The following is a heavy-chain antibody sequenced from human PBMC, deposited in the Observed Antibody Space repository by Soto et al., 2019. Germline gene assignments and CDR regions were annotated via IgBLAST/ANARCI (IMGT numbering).Heavy chain of an antibody. J-gene: IGHJ5*02. D-gene: IGHD4-17*01. Sequence: SETLSLTCTVSGGSISSYYWSWIRHPPGKKLEWIGYIYYSGSTNYNPSLKSRVTISVDTSKNQFSLKLYSVTTADTAMYYCARLPWADYGGIFDPWGQGTLVTVSS. CDR3: ARLPWADYGGIFDP. V-gene: IGHV4-59*01. CDR2: IYYSGST. CDR1: GGSISSYY.